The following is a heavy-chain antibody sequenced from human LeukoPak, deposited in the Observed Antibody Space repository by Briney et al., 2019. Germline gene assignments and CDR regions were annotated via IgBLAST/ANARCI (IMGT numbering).Heavy chain of an antibody. CDR1: GFTFDDYA. CDR2: ISGDGGST. D-gene: IGHD3-10*01. Sequence: GGSLRLSCAAFGFTFDDYAMHWVRQAPGKGLEWVSLISGDGGSTYYGDSVKGRFTISRDNTKNSLYLQMNSLRNEDTALYYCAKAMVPGVITTSYFYYMHVWGRGTTVTVSS. V-gene: IGHV3-43*02. J-gene: IGHJ6*03. CDR3: AKAMVPGVITTSYFYYMHV.